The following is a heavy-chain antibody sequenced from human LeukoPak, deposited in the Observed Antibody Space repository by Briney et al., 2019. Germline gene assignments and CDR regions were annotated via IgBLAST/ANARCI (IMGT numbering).Heavy chain of an antibody. Sequence: SETLSLTCAVYGGSFSGYYWSWIRQPPGKGLEWIGEINHSGSTNYNPSLKSRVTTSVDTSKNQFSLKLSSVTAADTAVYYCARDRDSNVWGSYRQNWFDPWGQGTLVTVSS. CDR1: GGSFSGYY. J-gene: IGHJ5*02. CDR3: ARDRDSNVWGSYRQNWFDP. V-gene: IGHV4-34*01. CDR2: INHSGST. D-gene: IGHD3-16*02.